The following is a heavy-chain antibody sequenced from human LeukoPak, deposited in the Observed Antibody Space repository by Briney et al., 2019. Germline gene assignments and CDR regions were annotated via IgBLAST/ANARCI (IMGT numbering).Heavy chain of an antibody. CDR2: INPNSGGT. D-gene: IGHD3-3*01. V-gene: IGHV1-2*02. J-gene: IGHJ3*02. CDR3: ARVGRFLEWLEGRDAFDI. CDR1: GYTFTGYY. Sequence: ASVKVSCKASGYTFTGYYMHWVRQAPGQGLEWMGWINPNSGGTNYAQKFQGRVTMTRDTSISTAYMELSRLRSDDTAVYYCARVGRFLEWLEGRDAFDIWGQGTMVTVSS.